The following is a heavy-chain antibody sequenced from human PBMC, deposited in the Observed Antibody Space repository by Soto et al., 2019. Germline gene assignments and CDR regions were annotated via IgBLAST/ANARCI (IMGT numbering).Heavy chain of an antibody. Sequence: QVQLVESGGGVVQPGRSLRLSCAASGFSFSNYVMHWVRQAPGKGLEWVAVISYDGSNKHYADSVKGRFTISRDNSKNTLYLQMNSLRVEDTAVYYCAPRYHGSGWYESSFDPWGQGTLVTVSS. CDR3: APRYHGSGWYESSFDP. CDR1: GFSFSNYV. D-gene: IGHD6-13*01. V-gene: IGHV3-30*03. CDR2: ISYDGSNK. J-gene: IGHJ5*02.